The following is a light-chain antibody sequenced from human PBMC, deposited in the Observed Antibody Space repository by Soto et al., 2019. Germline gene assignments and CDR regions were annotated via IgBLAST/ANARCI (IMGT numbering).Light chain of an antibody. Sequence: QPVLSQPPSASGTPGQRVTISCSGSSTNIGSNYVYWYQQVPGTAPKLLIYSNNQRPSGVPDRFSASKSGTSASLAISGLRSEDEAGYYCATWDDSLNNPVFGGGTKLTVL. V-gene: IGLV1-47*02. J-gene: IGLJ3*02. CDR3: ATWDDSLNNPV. CDR2: SNN. CDR1: STNIGSNY.